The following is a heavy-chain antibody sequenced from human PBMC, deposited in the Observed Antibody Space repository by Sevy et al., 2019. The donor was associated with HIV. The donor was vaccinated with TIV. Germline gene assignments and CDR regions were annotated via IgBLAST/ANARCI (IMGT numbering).Heavy chain of an antibody. J-gene: IGHJ5*02. CDR1: GYSFTSYW. CDR2: IYPDDSDT. D-gene: IGHD3-3*01. CDR3: ARQSVYDFRSGYRRDNWFGP. V-gene: IGHV5-51*01. Sequence: GESLKISCKGSGYSFTSYWIGWVRQMPGKGLEWMGIIYPDDSDTRYSPSFQGQVTISADKSISTAYLQWSSLKASDTADDYCARQSVYDFRSGYRRDNWFGPWGQGTLVSVSS.